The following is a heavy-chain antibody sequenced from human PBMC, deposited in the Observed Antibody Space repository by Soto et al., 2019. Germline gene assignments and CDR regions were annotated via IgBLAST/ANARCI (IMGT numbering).Heavy chain of an antibody. CDR2: ISGSGGST. CDR1: GFTFSSYV. CDR3: AKRAGYSSGWLDY. J-gene: IGHJ4*02. Sequence: EVQLLESGGGLVQPGGSLRLSCTASGFTFSSYVMSWVRQVPGKGLEWVSTISGSGGSTYYTDSAKGRFTISRDNSKNTLYLQMNSLRVEDTAVYYCAKRAGYSSGWLDYWGQGTLVTVSS. V-gene: IGHV3-23*01. D-gene: IGHD2-15*01.